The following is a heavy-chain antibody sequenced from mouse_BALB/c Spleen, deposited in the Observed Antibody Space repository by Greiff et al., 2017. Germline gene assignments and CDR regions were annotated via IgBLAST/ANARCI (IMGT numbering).Heavy chain of an antibody. Sequence: QVHVKQSGAELVRPGTSVKVSCKASGYAFTNYLIEWVKQRPGQGLEWIGVINPGSGGTNYNEKFKGKATLTADKSSSTAYMQLSSLTSDDSAVYFCASPRYYGSSYEDYWGQGTTLTVSS. D-gene: IGHD1-1*01. V-gene: IGHV1-54*01. CDR1: GYAFTNYL. J-gene: IGHJ2*01. CDR3: ASPRYYGSSYEDY. CDR2: INPGSGGT.